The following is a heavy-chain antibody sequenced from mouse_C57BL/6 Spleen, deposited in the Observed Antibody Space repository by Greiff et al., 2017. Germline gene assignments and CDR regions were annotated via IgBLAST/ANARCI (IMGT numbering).Heavy chain of an antibody. D-gene: IGHD1-1*01. CDR2: IYPGDGDT. CDR3: AGIYSYGSSAFYYAMDY. Sequence: VQLQQSGPELVKPGASVKISCKASGYAFSSSWMNWVKQRPGKGLEWIGRIYPGDGDTNYNGKFKGKATLTADKSSSTAYMQLSSLTSEDSAVYFCAGIYSYGSSAFYYAMDYWGQGTSVTVSS. V-gene: IGHV1-82*01. J-gene: IGHJ4*01. CDR1: GYAFSSSW.